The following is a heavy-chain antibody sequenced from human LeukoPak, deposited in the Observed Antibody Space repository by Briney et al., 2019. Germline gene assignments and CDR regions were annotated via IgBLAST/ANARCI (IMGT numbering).Heavy chain of an antibody. CDR1: GFTFSSYD. CDR2: IGTAGDT. D-gene: IGHD6-19*01. CDR3: ARHFPSSGGYDY. V-gene: IGHV3-13*01. Sequence: GGSLRLSCAASGFTFSSYDMHWVRQATGKGLEWVSAIGTAGDTYYPGSVKGRFTISRENAKNSLYLQMNSLRAGDTAVYYCARHFPSSGGYDYWGQGTLVTVSS. J-gene: IGHJ4*02.